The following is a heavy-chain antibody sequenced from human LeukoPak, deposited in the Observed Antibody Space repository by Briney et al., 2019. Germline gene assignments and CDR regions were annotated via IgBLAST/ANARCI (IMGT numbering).Heavy chain of an antibody. J-gene: IGHJ4*02. Sequence: GGSLRLSCVASGFTFSDYNMHWVRQVPGKGLEWISYISRSGATIYYADSVRGRFTISRDNAKISVYLQMNSLRAEDTAVYYCARTFYDSSGYTDYWGQGTLVTVSS. CDR1: GFTFSDYN. CDR2: ISRSGATI. CDR3: ARTFYDSSGYTDY. V-gene: IGHV3-48*01. D-gene: IGHD3-22*01.